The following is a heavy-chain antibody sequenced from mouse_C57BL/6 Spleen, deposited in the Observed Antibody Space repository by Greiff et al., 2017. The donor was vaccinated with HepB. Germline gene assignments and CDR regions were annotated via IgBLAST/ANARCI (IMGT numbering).Heavy chain of an antibody. V-gene: IGHV10-1*01. CDR1: GFSFNTYA. J-gene: IGHJ4*01. CDR2: IRSKSNNYAT. CDR3: VIGNYYAKDY. Sequence: EVQLVESGGGLVQPKGSLKLSCAASGFSFNTYAMNWVRQAPGKGLEWVARIRSKSNNYATYYDDSVKDRFTISRDDSESMLYLQMNNLKTEDTAMYYCVIGNYYAKDYWGQGTSVTVSS. D-gene: IGHD3-3*01.